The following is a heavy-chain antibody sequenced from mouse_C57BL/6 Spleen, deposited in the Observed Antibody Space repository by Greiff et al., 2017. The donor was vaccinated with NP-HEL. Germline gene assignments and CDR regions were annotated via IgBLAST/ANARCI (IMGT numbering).Heavy chain of an antibody. V-gene: IGHV5-12*01. J-gene: IGHJ4*01. CDR1: GFTFSDYY. D-gene: IGHD2-4*01. Sequence: EVKLVESGGGLVQPGGSLKLSCAASGFTFSDYYMYWVRQTPEKRLEWVAYISNGGGSTYYPDTVKGRFTISRDNAKNTLYLQMSRLKSEDTAMYYCARQIYYDYDEDGYYYAMDYWGQGTSVTVSS. CDR2: ISNGGGST. CDR3: ARQIYYDYDEDGYYYAMDY.